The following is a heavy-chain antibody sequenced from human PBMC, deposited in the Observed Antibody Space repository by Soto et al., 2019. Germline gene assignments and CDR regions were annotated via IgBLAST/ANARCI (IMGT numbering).Heavy chain of an antibody. Sequence: EAQLVESGGGLVQPGGSLRLSCEASGFTFRNYDMHWVRQGTGKGLEWVSGISAAGDPDYADSVEGRFTITRENAQNPFFLQMNSLRVGDSAVYYCARTDRDFYGLDVWGQGTTVIVSS. CDR3: ARTDRDFYGLDV. J-gene: IGHJ6*02. CDR2: ISAAGDP. V-gene: IGHV3-13*05. CDR1: GFTFRNYD.